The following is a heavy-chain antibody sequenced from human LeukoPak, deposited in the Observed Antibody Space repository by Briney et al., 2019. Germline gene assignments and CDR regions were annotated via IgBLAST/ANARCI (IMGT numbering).Heavy chain of an antibody. V-gene: IGHV3-15*01. CDR1: GLTFSNAW. CDR2: IKRKTDGETT. CDR3: ATASSGLFY. J-gene: IGHJ4*02. D-gene: IGHD3-16*01. Sequence: PGESLRLSCAASGLTFSNAWMSRVRQAPGEGLEWVGRIKRKTDGETTEYVAPVKGRFTISRDDSKNTLYLQMNSLKTEDTSVYYCATASSGLFYWGQGTLVTVSS.